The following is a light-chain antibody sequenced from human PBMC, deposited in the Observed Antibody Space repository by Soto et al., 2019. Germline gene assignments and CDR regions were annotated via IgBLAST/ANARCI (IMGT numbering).Light chain of an antibody. CDR3: SSYTSGSTVV. Sequence: QSALTQPASVSGSPGQSITISCTGTSSDVGGYNYVSWYQQHPGKAPKLMIYDVSNRPSGVFNRFSGSKSGNTASLTISGLQAEDEAYYYCSSYTSGSTVVFGGGTKLTVL. CDR1: SSDVGGYNY. CDR2: DVS. J-gene: IGLJ2*01. V-gene: IGLV2-14*01.